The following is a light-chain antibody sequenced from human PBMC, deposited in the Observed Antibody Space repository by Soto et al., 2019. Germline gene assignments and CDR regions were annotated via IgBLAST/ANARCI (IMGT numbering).Light chain of an antibody. Sequence: QSVLTQPPSVSGAPGQRVTISCPGSSSNIGAGYDVHWYQQLPGTAPKLLIYRNSNRPSGVPDRFSGSKSGTSASLAITGLQAEDEADYYCQSYDSSLSALFGGGTKLTVL. V-gene: IGLV1-40*01. J-gene: IGLJ2*01. CDR1: SSNIGAGYD. CDR2: RNS. CDR3: QSYDSSLSAL.